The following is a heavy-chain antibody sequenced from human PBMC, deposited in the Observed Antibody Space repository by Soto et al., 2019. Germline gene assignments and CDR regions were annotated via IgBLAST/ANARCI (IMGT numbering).Heavy chain of an antibody. V-gene: IGHV1-18*01. D-gene: IGHD2-15*01. Sequence: GASVKVSCKASGYTFSSYGISWVRQAPGQGLEWMGWISAYNVNTNYAQKFQGRVTMTTDTSTSTAYMELRSLRSDDTAVYYCARGGADIVVVVAAADAFDIWGQGTMVTVSS. CDR1: GYTFSSYG. CDR3: ARGGADIVVVVAAADAFDI. J-gene: IGHJ3*02. CDR2: ISAYNVNT.